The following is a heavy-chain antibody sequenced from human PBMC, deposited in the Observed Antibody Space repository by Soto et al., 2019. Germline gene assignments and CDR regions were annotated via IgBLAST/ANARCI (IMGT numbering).Heavy chain of an antibody. CDR3: ARVYCSSTSCYFLLVY. CDR2: INAGNGNT. J-gene: IGHJ4*02. V-gene: IGHV1-3*01. Sequence: QVQLVQSGAEVKKPGASVKVSCKASGYTFTSYAMHWVRQAPGQRLEWMGWINAGNGNTKYSQKFQGRVTITRDSSASTAYMELSSLSSEDTAVYYCARVYCSSTSCYFLLVYWGQGPLVTACS. D-gene: IGHD2-2*01. CDR1: GYTFTSYA.